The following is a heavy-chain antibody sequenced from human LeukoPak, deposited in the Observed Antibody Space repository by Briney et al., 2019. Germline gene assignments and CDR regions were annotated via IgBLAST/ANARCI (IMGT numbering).Heavy chain of an antibody. CDR2: IKQDGSEK. Sequence: GSLRLSCAASGFTFSTYWMSWVRQAPGKGLEWVANIKQDGSEKTYVDSVKGRFTISRDSAQNSLYLQMNSLRAEDTAVYYCAREGSSWPADFDYWGQGTLVTVSS. CDR1: GFTFSTYW. D-gene: IGHD6-13*01. V-gene: IGHV3-7*01. CDR3: AREGSSWPADFDY. J-gene: IGHJ4*02.